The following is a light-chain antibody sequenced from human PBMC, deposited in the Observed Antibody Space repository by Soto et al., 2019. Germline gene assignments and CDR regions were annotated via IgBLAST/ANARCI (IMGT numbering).Light chain of an antibody. J-gene: IGKJ5*01. CDR3: QQYNYWPIT. CDR2: GAS. V-gene: IGKV3-15*01. Sequence: ELVMSLSPATLSVYPGERVTLSCRSSQSVADNLAWFQQKPGQGPRLLIYGASTRATGIPARFSGSGSETDFTLTVSSLRSEDSAVYYCQQYNYWPITFGQRTRPAI. CDR1: QSVADN.